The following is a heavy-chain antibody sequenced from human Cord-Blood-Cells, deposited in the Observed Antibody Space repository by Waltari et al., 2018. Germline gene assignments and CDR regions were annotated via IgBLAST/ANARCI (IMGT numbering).Heavy chain of an antibody. J-gene: IGHJ3*02. Sequence: QVQLQESGPGLVKPSETLSLTCAVSGYSISSGYYWGWIRQPPGKGLEWIGSIYHSGRTYYNPSLKSRVTISVDTSKNQFSLKLSSVTAADTAVYYCARDIFSLTYYDFWSGYYDAFDIWGQGTMVTVSS. V-gene: IGHV4-38-2*02. CDR2: IYHSGRT. CDR3: ARDIFSLTYYDFWSGYYDAFDI. CDR1: GYSISSGYY. D-gene: IGHD3-3*01.